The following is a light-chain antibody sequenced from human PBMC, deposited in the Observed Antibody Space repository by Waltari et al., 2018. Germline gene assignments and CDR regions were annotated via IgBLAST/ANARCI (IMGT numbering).Light chain of an antibody. CDR2: GPD. CDR3: HSRETFSTRL. V-gene: IGLV3-19*01. CDR1: SLRRYY. J-gene: IGLJ2*01. Sequence: SSDLTQDPSLSVALGQTVRITCQGDSLRRYYASWYQQRPGQAPILVLYGPDNRPSGIPDRVSGSTSGNTASLTITGAQAEDEAYYYCHSRETFSTRLFGGGTRLTV.